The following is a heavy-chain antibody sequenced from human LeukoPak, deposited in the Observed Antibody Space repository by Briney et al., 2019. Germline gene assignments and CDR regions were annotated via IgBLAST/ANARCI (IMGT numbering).Heavy chain of an antibody. Sequence: PSQTLSLTCTVSGASTSSGLYYWNWFRQPAGEGLEYIGRIYNSGSTNYNPSLKSRVTISVDTPKNQFSLKLTSVTASGSAVYYCASSNWLRDANFDSWGQGTLVTVSS. CDR2: IYNSGST. CDR3: ASSNWLRDANFDS. V-gene: IGHV4-61*02. CDR1: GASTSSGLYY. D-gene: IGHD6-13*01. J-gene: IGHJ4*02.